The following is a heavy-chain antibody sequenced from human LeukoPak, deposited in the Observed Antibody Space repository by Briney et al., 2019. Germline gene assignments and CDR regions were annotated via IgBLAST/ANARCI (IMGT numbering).Heavy chain of an antibody. V-gene: IGHV3-23*01. CDR2: DSGGGSTT. Sequence: GGSLRLSCAASGLTLSTYGMSWVRQATGKALECVSADSGGGSTTTYADSVRGRFTISRDNSKNTLFLQMNSLRAEDTAVYYCAKEDSEGGPNWFDPWGQGALVTVSS. J-gene: IGHJ5*02. CDR1: GLTLSTYG. D-gene: IGHD1-14*01. CDR3: AKEDSEGGPNWFDP.